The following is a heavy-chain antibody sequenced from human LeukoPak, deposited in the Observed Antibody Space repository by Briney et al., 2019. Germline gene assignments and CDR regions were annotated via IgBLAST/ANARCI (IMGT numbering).Heavy chain of an antibody. V-gene: IGHV4-4*02. CDR2: IYYSGST. CDR1: GGSISSSNW. J-gene: IGHJ2*01. CDR3: ARDVGGYRYGYRPTELYWYFDL. D-gene: IGHD5-18*01. Sequence: PSGTLSLTCAVSGGSISSSNWWSWVRQPPGKGLEWIGSIYYSGSTYYNPSLKSRVTISVDTSKNQFSLKLSSVTAADTAVYYCARDVGGYRYGYRPTELYWYFDLWGRGTLVTVSS.